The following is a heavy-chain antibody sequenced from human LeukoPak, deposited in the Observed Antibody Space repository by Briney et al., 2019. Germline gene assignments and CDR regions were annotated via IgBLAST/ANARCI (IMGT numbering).Heavy chain of an antibody. J-gene: IGHJ5*02. CDR2: INHSGST. D-gene: IGHD2-15*01. V-gene: IGHV4-34*01. CDR1: GGSFSGYY. CDR3: ARSSEIVVVVAANKRYNRFDP. Sequence: PSETLSLTCAVYGGSFSGYYWSWIRQPPGKGLEWIGEINHSGSTNYNPSLKSRVTISVDTSKNQFSLKLSSVTAAGTAVYYCARSSEIVVVVAANKRYNRFDPLGQGTLVTVSS.